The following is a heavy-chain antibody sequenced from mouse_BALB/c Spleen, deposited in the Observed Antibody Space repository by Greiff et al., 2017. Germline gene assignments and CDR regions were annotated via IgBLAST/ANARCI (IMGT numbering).Heavy chain of an antibody. J-gene: IGHJ3*01. Sequence: EVQRVESGGGLVQPGGSLKLSCAASGFTFSSYGMSWVRQTPDKRLELVATINSNGGSTYYPDSVKGRFTITRDNAKNTLYLQMSSLKSEDTAMYYCAGDEGYGSSALFAYWGQGTLVTVSA. CDR1: GFTFSSYG. D-gene: IGHD1-1*01. CDR3: AGDEGYGSSALFAY. CDR2: INSNGGST. V-gene: IGHV5-6-3*01.